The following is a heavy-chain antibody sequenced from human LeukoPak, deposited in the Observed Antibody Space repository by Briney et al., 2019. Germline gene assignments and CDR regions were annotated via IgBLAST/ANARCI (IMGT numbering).Heavy chain of an antibody. Sequence: SETLSLTCAVYGGSFSGYYWSWIRQPPGKGLEWIGYIYYSGSTNYNPSLKSRVTISVDTSKNQFSLKLSSVTAADTAVYYCARLGDGYNEYYYYYYMDVWGEGTTVTVSS. CDR3: ARLGDGYNEYYYYYYMDV. V-gene: IGHV4-59*01. D-gene: IGHD5-24*01. CDR1: GGSFSGYY. J-gene: IGHJ6*03. CDR2: IYYSGST.